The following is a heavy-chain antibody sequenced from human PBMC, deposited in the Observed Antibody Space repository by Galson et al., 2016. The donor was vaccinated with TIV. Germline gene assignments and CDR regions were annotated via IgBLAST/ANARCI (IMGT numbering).Heavy chain of an antibody. CDR1: GGTFRRYS. V-gene: IGHV1-69*02. J-gene: IGHJ4*02. Sequence: SVKVSCKASGGTFRRYSISWVRQAPGQGLEWMGRIIPMLGMTNYAQRFQGRVTITADEFTSTAYMAMSGRRVGDTAMYYCATPGEMTSGSEGGGLAHWGQGALVTVSS. D-gene: IGHD1-26*01. CDR3: ATPGEMTSGSEGGGLAH. CDR2: IIPMLGMT.